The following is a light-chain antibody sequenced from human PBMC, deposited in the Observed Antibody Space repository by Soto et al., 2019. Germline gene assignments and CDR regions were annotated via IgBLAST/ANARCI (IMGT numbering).Light chain of an antibody. V-gene: IGKV3D-15*01. J-gene: IGKJ1*01. CDR1: QSVSPK. CDR2: DAP. CDR3: QQYNSYSWT. Sequence: EIVLTQSPATLSLSPWERATLSCRASQSVSPKLAWYQQKPGQAPRLLIYDAPSRATGIPARFSGSGSGTEFTLTISRLQPDDFATYYCQQYNSYSWTFGQGTKVDIK.